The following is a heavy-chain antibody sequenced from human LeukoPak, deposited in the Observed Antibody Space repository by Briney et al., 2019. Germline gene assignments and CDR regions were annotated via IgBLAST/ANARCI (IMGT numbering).Heavy chain of an antibody. J-gene: IGHJ4*02. V-gene: IGHV3-23*01. CDR2: ISGSGGST. D-gene: IGHD3-10*01. CDR1: GFTFSSYG. CDR3: AKAKVLWFGEYVDY. Sequence: GGSLRLSCAASGFTFSSYGMSWVRQAPGKGLEWVSAISGSGGSTYYADSVKGRFTISRDNSKNTLYLQMNSLRAEDTAVYYCAKAKVLWFGEYVDYWGQGNLVTVSS.